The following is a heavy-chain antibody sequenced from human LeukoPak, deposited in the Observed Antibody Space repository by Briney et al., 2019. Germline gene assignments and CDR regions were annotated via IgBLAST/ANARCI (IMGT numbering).Heavy chain of an antibody. Sequence: PGGSLRLSCAASRFTFNKYGMHWVRQAPGKGLEWVAFIRYDGSNKYYADSVKGRFTISRDNSKNTLYLQMNSLRAEDTAVYYCARALRGSSWTEVTYFDYWGQGTLVTVSS. CDR3: ARALRGSSWTEVTYFDY. D-gene: IGHD6-13*01. V-gene: IGHV3-30*02. CDR1: RFTFNKYG. J-gene: IGHJ4*02. CDR2: IRYDGSNK.